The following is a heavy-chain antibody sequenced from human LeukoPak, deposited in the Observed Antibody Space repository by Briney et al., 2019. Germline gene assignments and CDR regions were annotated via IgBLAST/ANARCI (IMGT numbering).Heavy chain of an antibody. CDR2: IYHSGST. V-gene: IGHV4-4*02. D-gene: IGHD3-10*01. J-gene: IGHJ4*02. Sequence: SETLSLTCAVSGGSISSSNWWSWVRQPPGKGLEWIGEIYHSGSTNYNPSLKSRVTISVDKSKNQFSLKLSSVTAADTAVYYCARVPYGSGSYHLDYWGQGTLVTVSS. CDR3: ARVPYGSGSYHLDY. CDR1: GGSISSSNW.